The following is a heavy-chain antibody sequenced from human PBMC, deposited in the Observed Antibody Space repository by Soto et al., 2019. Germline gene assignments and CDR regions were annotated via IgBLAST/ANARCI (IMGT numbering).Heavy chain of an antibody. CDR3: ARGATMIVVMN. V-gene: IGHV3-30*03. J-gene: IGHJ4*02. Sequence: GGSLRLSCAASGFSFSSYGMEWVRLAPGKGLEWVAATTYDGGIKHYVDSVKGRFTISRDNSKNTLYLQMNSLRAEDTAVYYCARGATMIVVMNWGQGTLVTVSS. D-gene: IGHD3-22*01. CDR1: GFSFSSYG. CDR2: TTYDGGIK.